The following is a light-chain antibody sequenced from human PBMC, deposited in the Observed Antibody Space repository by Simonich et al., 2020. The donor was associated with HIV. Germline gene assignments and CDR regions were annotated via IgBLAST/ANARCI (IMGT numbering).Light chain of an antibody. CDR3: QQYGNLPFT. CDR1: QSVSSN. V-gene: IGKV3-15*01. Sequence: EIVLTQSPATLSLSPGERATLSCRASQSVSSNLAWYEQKPGQAPRLLIYGASTRATGIPARFSGSGSGTEFTLTISSLQSEDFAVYYCQQYGNLPFTFGPGTKVGIK. CDR2: GAS. J-gene: IGKJ3*01.